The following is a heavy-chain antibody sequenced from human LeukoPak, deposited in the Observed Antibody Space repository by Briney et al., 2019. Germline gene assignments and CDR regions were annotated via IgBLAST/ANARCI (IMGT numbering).Heavy chain of an antibody. D-gene: IGHD6-13*01. CDR2: ISYDGSNK. CDR1: GFTFSSYA. J-gene: IGHJ1*01. V-gene: IGHV3-30-3*01. CDR3: ARDPDPYSSSWYVGVYFQH. Sequence: AGGSLRLSCAASGFTFSSYAMHWVRQAPGKGLEWVAVISYDGSNKYYADSVKGPFTISRDNSKNTLYLQMNSLRAEDTAVYYCARDPDPYSSSWYVGVYFQHWGQGTLVTVSS.